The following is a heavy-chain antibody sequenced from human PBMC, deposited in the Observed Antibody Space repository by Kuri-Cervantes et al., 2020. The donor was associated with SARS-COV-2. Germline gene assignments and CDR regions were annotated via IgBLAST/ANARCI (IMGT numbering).Heavy chain of an antibody. V-gene: IGHV4-59*01. D-gene: IGHD1-26*01. CDR2: IYYSGGT. J-gene: IGHJ2*01. CDR1: GGSISSYY. Sequence: SETLSLTCTVSGGSISSYYWSWIRQPPGKGLEWIGYIYYSGGTNYNPSLKSRVTISVDTSKNQFSLKLSSVTAADTAVYYCARREYWYFDLWGRGTLVTVSS. CDR3: ARREYWYFDL.